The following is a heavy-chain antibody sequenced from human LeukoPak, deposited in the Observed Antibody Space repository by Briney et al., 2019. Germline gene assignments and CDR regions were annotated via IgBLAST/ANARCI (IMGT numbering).Heavy chain of an antibody. J-gene: IGHJ4*02. CDR2: ISGGGGTT. Sequence: PGGSLRLSCAASGFTFSSYAMTWVRQAPGKGLEWVSTISGGGGTTYYADSVEGRFTISRDNSKISLYLQMHTLRAEDTAVYYCAKPMTTVTNFDCWGQGTLVTVSS. D-gene: IGHD4-17*01. CDR3: AKPMTTVTNFDC. V-gene: IGHV3-23*01. CDR1: GFTFSSYA.